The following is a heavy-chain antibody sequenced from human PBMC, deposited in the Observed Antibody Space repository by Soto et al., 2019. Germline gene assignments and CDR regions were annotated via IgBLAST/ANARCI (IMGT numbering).Heavy chain of an antibody. D-gene: IGHD5-18*01. J-gene: IGHJ4*02. Sequence: QVQLVQSGAELKKPGTSVRVSCKASGYDFINYGFNWVRQAPGQGVEGMGWISAYNGNTNYARDLQGRVTMTTDTATSTAYMELGGLRSDDTAVYYGARVERTTMLRRDFWGQGTLVTVSS. CDR3: ARVERTTMLRRDF. CDR2: ISAYNGNT. CDR1: GYDFINYG. V-gene: IGHV1-18*01.